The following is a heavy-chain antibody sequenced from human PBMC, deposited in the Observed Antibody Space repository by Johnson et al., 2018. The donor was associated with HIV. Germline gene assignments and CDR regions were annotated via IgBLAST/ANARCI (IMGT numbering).Heavy chain of an antibody. CDR3: ARGWLFLDAFDI. Sequence: EQLVESGGGLVQPGRSLRLSCVASGVSVSDNYMSWVRQPPGKGLEWVSVIYDGGSTYYADSVKGRFTISRDNAKNTLSLQMNRLRIEDTAVYYCARGWLFLDAFDIWGQGTMVTVSS. CDR1: GVSVSDNY. V-gene: IGHV3-66*02. J-gene: IGHJ3*02. D-gene: IGHD3-9*01. CDR2: IYDGGST.